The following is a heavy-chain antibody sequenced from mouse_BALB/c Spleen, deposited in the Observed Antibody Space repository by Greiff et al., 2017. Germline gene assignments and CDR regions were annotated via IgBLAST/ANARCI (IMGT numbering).Heavy chain of an antibody. CDR3: ARDGSSSYYYAMDY. V-gene: IGHV5-6-5*01. J-gene: IGHJ4*01. Sequence: EVQVVESGGGLVKPGGSLKLSCAASGFTFSSYAMSWVRQTPEKRLEWVASISSGGSTYYPDSVKGRFTISRDNARNILYLQMSSLRSEDTAMYYCARDGSSSYYYAMDYWGQGTSVTVSS. CDR1: GFTFSSYA. CDR2: ISSGGST. D-gene: IGHD1-1*01.